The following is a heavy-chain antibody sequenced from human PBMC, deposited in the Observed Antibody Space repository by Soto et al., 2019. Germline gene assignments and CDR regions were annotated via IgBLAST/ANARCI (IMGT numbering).Heavy chain of an antibody. CDR1: GGSISSGDYY. J-gene: IGHJ6*02. CDR3: ARSPPAVPAAIGPYYYGMDV. D-gene: IGHD2-2*02. V-gene: IGHV4-30-4*01. CDR2: IYYSGST. Sequence: TSETLSLTCTVSGGSISSGDYYWSWIRQPPGKGLEWIGYIYYSGSTYYNPSLKSRVTISVDTSKNQFSLKLSSVTAADTAVYYCARSPPAVPAAIGPYYYGMDVWGQGTTVTVSS.